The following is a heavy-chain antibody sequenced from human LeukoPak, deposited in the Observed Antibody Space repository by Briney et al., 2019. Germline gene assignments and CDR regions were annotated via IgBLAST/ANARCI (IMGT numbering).Heavy chain of an antibody. CDR2: ISAYNSNK. D-gene: IGHD5-12*01. CDR1: GYTFTSYG. V-gene: IGHV1-18*01. J-gene: IGHJ4*02. CDR3: ARGVATNC. Sequence: ASVKVSCKASGYTFTSYGINCVPPAPGKGLEWMGWISAYNSNKHYAQKLQGRVTMTTDISTSTAYMEVRSLGSDDTAVYYCARGVATNCWGQGTLVTVSS.